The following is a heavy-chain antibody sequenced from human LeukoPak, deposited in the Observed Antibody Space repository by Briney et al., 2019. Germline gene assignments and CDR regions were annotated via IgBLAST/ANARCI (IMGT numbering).Heavy chain of an antibody. V-gene: IGHV3-30*04. J-gene: IGHJ4*02. CDR2: ISYDGSNK. CDR3: ARDPYCSGGSCTAGFDY. Sequence: PGRSLRLSCAASGFTFSSHAMHWVRQAPGKGLEWVAVISYDGSNKYYADSVKARFTISRDNSKNTLYLQMNSLRAEDTAVYYCARDPYCSGGSCTAGFDYWGQGTLVTVSS. CDR1: GFTFSSHA. D-gene: IGHD2-15*01.